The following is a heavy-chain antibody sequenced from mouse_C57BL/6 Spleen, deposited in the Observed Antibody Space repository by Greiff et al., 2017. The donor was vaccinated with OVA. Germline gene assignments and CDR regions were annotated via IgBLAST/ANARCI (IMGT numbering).Heavy chain of an antibody. CDR1: CYTFTSYW. CDR3: ARNSGYGYYFDY. CDR2: IDPSDSYT. D-gene: IGHD3-2*02. V-gene: IGHV1-50*01. Sequence: QVQLQQPGAELVKPGASVKLSCQASCYTFTSYWVQWVKQRPGQGLEWIGEIDPSDSYTNYNQKFKGKATLTVDTSSSTAYMQLSSLTSEDSAVYYCARNSGYGYYFDYWGQGTTLTVSS. J-gene: IGHJ2*01.